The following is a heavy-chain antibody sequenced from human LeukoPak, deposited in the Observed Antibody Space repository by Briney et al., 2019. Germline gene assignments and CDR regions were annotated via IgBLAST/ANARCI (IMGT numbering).Heavy chain of an antibody. CDR3: ARDKEATRSHLEY. D-gene: IGHD5-24*01. V-gene: IGHV1-2*02. CDR1: GYTFTGYF. J-gene: IGHJ4*02. Sequence: ASVKVSCKASGYTFTGYFVHWVRQAPGQGLQWMGWINPNTGGTNYAQKFQGRVTMTRDTFISTAYMELSRLRSDDTAVYYCARDKEATRSHLEYWGQGTLVTVSS. CDR2: INPNTGGT.